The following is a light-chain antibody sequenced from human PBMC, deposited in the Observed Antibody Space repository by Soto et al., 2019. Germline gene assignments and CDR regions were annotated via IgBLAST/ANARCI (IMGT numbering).Light chain of an antibody. J-gene: IGKJ4*01. V-gene: IGKV3-15*01. CDR3: QQYYNWPPIT. CDR1: QTILSN. CDR2: CAS. Sequence: EIVMTQSPTTLSVSQRERATLYRRDSQTILSNLSWYQQKPGQAPRLLLFCASTRATGIPARFCGSGSCTEFTPTITSLQSEDFAVYYCQQYYNWPPITFGGGTKVDIK.